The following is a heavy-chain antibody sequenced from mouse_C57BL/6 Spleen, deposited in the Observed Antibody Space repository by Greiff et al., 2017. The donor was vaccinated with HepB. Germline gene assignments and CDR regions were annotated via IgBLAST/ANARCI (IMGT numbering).Heavy chain of an antibody. Sequence: EVQVVESGPELVKPGASVKISCKASGYSFTDYNMNWVKQSNGKSLEWIGVINPNYGTTSYNQKFKGKATMTVDQSSSTAYMQLNSLTSEDSAVYYCARKGTVTWYFDYWGQGTTLTVSS. V-gene: IGHV1-39*01. CDR2: INPNYGTT. D-gene: IGHD2-13*01. J-gene: IGHJ2*01. CDR1: GYSFTDYN. CDR3: ARKGTVTWYFDY.